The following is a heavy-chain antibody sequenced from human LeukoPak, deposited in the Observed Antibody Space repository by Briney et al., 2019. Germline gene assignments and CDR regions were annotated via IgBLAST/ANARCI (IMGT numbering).Heavy chain of an antibody. V-gene: IGHV3-53*01. CDR3: ARGPALVPAEIYYHYMDV. CDR1: GFTVSAHY. D-gene: IGHD2-2*01. Sequence: RTGGSLRLSCAASGFTVSAHYMTWVRQAPGKGLQWVSLIYGDDYTFYADSVEGRFTISRDRSKNTVYLRMNSLRGEDTAVYYCARGPALVPAEIYYHYMDVWGEGTTVTVSS. J-gene: IGHJ6*03. CDR2: IYGDDYT.